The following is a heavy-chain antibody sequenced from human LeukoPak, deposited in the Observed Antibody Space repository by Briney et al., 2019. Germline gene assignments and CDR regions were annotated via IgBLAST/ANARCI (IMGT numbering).Heavy chain of an antibody. D-gene: IGHD1-1*01. CDR3: ARVSGTAPFDS. V-gene: IGHV4-4*02. CDR2: ISHSGST. J-gene: IGHJ4*02. Sequence: SETLSLTCAVSGGSIRSSNWWSWVRQPPGKGLEWIGEISHSGSTNYNPSLESRITMSVDTSRNLFSLEVSSVTAADTAVYFCARVSGTAPFDSWSQGILVTVSS. CDR1: GGSIRSSNW.